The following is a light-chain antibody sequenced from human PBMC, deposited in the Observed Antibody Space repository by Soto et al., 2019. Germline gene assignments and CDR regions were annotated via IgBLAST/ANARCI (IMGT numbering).Light chain of an antibody. V-gene: IGKV3-20*01. CDR2: GAS. J-gene: IGKJ1*01. CDR3: HYYGDSRWT. CDR1: QSVSNLY. Sequence: EIVLTQSPGSLSLSPGERATLSCRASQSVSNLYLVWYQQKPGQAPRLLVYGASSRATGVPDRFSGSGSGTDFTLTISRLEPEDFEVYYCHYYGDSRWTLRKGTNVNIX.